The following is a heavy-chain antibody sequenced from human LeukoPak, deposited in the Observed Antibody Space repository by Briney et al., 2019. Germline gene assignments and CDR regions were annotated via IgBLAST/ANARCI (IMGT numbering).Heavy chain of an antibody. CDR2: LYSGGAI. CDR3: ARGGNASPFDC. D-gene: IGHD2-15*01. V-gene: IGHV3-53*01. Sequence: GGSLRLSCAASGFTVSSSFMSWVRQAPGRGLEWVSVLYSGGAIHSTDSVKGRFTISRDNSKNTLYPQMNSLRVEDTAIYYCARGGNASPFDCWGQGTMVTVSS. J-gene: IGHJ4*02. CDR1: GFTVSSSF.